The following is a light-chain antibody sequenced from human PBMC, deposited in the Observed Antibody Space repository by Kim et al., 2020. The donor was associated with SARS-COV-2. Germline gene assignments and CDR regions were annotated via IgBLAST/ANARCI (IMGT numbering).Light chain of an antibody. CDR2: EDN. CDR1: SGSIASNY. J-gene: IGLJ2*01. CDR3: QSYDSSNQDVV. V-gene: IGLV6-57*04. Sequence: NFMLTQPHSVSESPGKTVTISCTRSSGSIASNYVQWYQQRPGSAPTTVIYEDNQRPSGVPDRFSGSIDGSSNSASLTISGLKTEDEADYYCQSYDSSNQDVVFGGGTQLTVL.